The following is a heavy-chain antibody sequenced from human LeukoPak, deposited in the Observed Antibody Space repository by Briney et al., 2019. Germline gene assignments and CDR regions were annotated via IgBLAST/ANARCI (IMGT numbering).Heavy chain of an antibody. D-gene: IGHD1-26*01. CDR1: GFTLSSYW. V-gene: IGHV3-7*01. CDR2: IKYDGSAK. Sequence: GESLRLSCAASGFTLSSYWMSWVRQAPGKGLEWVANIKYDGSAKYYVDSVKGRFTISRDDAKNSLYLEMNSLRAEDTAVYYCARDLFSGSYQEDFWGQGALVTVS. CDR3: ARDLFSGSYQEDF. J-gene: IGHJ4*02.